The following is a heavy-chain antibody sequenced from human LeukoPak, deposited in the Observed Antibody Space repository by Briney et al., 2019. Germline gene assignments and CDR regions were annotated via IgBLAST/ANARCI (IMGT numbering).Heavy chain of an antibody. CDR3: AKEATVVVTARLDY. J-gene: IGHJ4*02. CDR1: GFTFSSYS. Sequence: GGSLRLSCAASGFTFSSYSMNWVRQAPGKGLEWVSAISGSGGSTYYADSVKGRFTISRDNSKNTLYLQMNSLRAEDTAVYYCAKEATVVVTARLDYWGQGTLVTVSS. V-gene: IGHV3-23*01. CDR2: ISGSGGST. D-gene: IGHD2-21*02.